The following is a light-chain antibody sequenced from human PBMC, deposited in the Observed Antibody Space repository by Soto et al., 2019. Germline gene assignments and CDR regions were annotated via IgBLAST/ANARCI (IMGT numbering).Light chain of an antibody. CDR3: QTWGTGIV. CDR1: SGHTTFA. J-gene: IGLJ2*01. Sequence: QAVVTQSPSASASLGASVKLTCTLNSGHTTFAIAWHQQQPEKGPRYLMKVNSDGSHNKGDGIPDRFSGSSSGAERYLTISSLQSEDEADYYCQTWGTGIVFGGGTKLTVL. CDR2: VNSDGSH. V-gene: IGLV4-69*01.